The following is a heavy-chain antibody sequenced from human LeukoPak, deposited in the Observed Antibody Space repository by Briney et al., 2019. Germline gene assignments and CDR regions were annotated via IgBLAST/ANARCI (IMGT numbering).Heavy chain of an antibody. CDR2: ISGSGGST. CDR1: GFTFSSYA. CDR3: ARYCTSTSCADSSYYGMDV. D-gene: IGHD2-2*01. Sequence: GGSLRLSCVASGFTFSSYALNWVRQTPGKGLEWVSAISGSGGSTYYADSVKGRFTISRDNSKNTLYLQMTSLRAEDSAVYYCARYCTSTSCADSSYYGMDVWGQGTTVTVSS. J-gene: IGHJ6*02. V-gene: IGHV3-23*01.